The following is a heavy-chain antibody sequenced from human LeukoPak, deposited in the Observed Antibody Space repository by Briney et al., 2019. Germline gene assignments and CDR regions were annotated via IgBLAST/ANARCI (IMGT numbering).Heavy chain of an antibody. CDR3: ARDGEYSSSSGLFDYYYYYMDV. V-gene: IGHV1-2*02. Sequence: ASVKVSYKASGYTFTGYYMHWVRQAPGQGLEWMGWINPNSGGTNYAQKFQGRVTMTRDTSISTAYMELSRLRSDDTAVYYCARDGEYSSSSGLFDYYYYYMDVWGKGTTVTVSS. CDR2: INPNSGGT. J-gene: IGHJ6*03. CDR1: GYTFTGYY. D-gene: IGHD6-6*01.